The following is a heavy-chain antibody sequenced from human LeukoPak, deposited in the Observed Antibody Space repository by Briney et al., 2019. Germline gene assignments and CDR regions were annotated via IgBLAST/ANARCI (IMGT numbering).Heavy chain of an antibody. Sequence: GASVKVSCKASGYTFTGYYMHWVRQAPGQGLEWMGWINPNSGGTNYAQKFQGRVTMTRDTSISTAYMELSRLRSDDTAVYYCASGFWSGYYTEDYFDYWGQGTLVTVSS. J-gene: IGHJ4*02. CDR1: GYTFTGYY. CDR2: INPNSGGT. V-gene: IGHV1-2*02. CDR3: ASGFWSGYYTEDYFDY. D-gene: IGHD3-3*01.